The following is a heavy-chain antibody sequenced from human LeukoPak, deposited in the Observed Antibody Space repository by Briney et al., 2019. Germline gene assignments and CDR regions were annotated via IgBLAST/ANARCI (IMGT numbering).Heavy chain of an antibody. J-gene: IGHJ6*03. V-gene: IGHV1-8*03. CDR3: ARGLGSSSWYSGDYYYYMDV. D-gene: IGHD6-13*01. CDR2: MNPNSGNT. CDR1: GYTFTSYD. Sequence: GASVKVSCKASGYTFTSYDINWVRQATGQGLEWMGWMNPNSGNTGYAQKFQGRVTITRNTSISTAYMELSSLRSEDTAVYYCARGLGSSSWYSGDYYYYMDVWGKGTTVTVSS.